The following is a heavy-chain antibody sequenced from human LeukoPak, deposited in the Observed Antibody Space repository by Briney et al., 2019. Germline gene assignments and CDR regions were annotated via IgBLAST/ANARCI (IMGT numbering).Heavy chain of an antibody. D-gene: IGHD2-2*01. CDR2: VSAYNGNT. CDR1: GYTFTSYG. Sequence: ASVKVSCKASGYTFTSYGISWVRQAPGQGPEGMRWVSAYNGNTNYAQKLQGRVTMTTDTSTSTAYMELRSLRSDDTAVYYCARVKGVGYCSSTSCHARQPFDYWGQGTLVTVSS. CDR3: ARVKGVGYCSSTSCHARQPFDY. J-gene: IGHJ4*02. V-gene: IGHV1-18*01.